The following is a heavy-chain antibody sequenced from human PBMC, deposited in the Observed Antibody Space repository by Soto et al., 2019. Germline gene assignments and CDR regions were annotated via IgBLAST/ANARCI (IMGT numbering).Heavy chain of an antibody. CDR1: GGSVYSNGHY. Sequence: LSLTCIVSGGSVYSNGHYWGWIRRPPGKGLEWIGSIDNNGVTNYNSSLKSRVTISRDTSKNQFSLRLTSVTAADTAVYYCGKILVGATGHTDADSWGPGTLVTVSS. D-gene: IGHD2-15*01. CDR2: IDNNGVT. J-gene: IGHJ4*02. V-gene: IGHV4-39*01. CDR3: GKILVGATGHTDADS.